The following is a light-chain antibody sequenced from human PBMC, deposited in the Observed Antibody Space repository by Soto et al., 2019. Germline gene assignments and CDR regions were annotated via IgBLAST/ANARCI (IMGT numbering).Light chain of an antibody. CDR1: SSNIGAGYD. J-gene: IGLJ2*01. CDR2: GNS. Sequence: QSVLTQPPSVSGAPGQRVTISCTGSSSNIGAGYDVHWYQQLPGTVPKLLIYGNSNRPSGVPDRFSGSKSGTSASLAITGLQAEDEADYYCQSYDSSLEGVFGGGTKLTVL. V-gene: IGLV1-40*01. CDR3: QSYDSSLEGV.